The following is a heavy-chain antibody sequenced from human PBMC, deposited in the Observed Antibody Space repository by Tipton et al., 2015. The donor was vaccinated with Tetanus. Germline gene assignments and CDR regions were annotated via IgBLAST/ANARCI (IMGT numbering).Heavy chain of an antibody. CDR1: GYY. CDR2: ISHSENT. Sequence: GYYWSWIRQPPGKGLEWIGEISHSENTNYNPSLQSRVTISMNTANNHIYLNLTSVTAADTAVYYCARDRGVRGGYYYYHGMDVWGQGTTVTVSS. V-gene: IGHV4-34*01. D-gene: IGHD3-10*01. CDR3: ARDRGVRGGYYYYHGMDV. J-gene: IGHJ6*02.